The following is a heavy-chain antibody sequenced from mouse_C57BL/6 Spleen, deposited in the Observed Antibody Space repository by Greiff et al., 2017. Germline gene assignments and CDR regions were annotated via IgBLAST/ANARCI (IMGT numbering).Heavy chain of an antibody. D-gene: IGHD1-1*01. CDR3: AAITTEKDE. V-gene: IGHV14-3*01. CDR1: GFNIKNTY. J-gene: IGHJ1*03. CDR2: IDPAHGNT. Sequence: VQLQQSVAELVRPGASVKLSCTASGFNIKNTYMHWVKQRPEQGLEWIGRIDPAHGNTKYAPKFQGKAPITADNSSNTAFLKHSRQKAEDTAIDYGAAITTEKDEWGKGNTLKVAS.